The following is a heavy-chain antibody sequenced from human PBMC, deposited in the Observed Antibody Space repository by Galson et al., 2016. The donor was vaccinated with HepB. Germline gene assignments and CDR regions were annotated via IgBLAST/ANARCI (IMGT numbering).Heavy chain of an antibody. D-gene: IGHD4-17*01. V-gene: IGHV3-72*01. Sequence: SLRLSCAASGFPFSDHDIDWVRQAPGKGLEWVGRIRPGAYNYITEYSASVKGRFTISRDESKNSLYLQMNNLKTEDTAVYFCARPYGDLPGWGQGTLVTVSS. CDR3: ARPYGDLPG. J-gene: IGHJ4*02. CDR1: GFPFSDHD. CDR2: IRPGAYNYIT.